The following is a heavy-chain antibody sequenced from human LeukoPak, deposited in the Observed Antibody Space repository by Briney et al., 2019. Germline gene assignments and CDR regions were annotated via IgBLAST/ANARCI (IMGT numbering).Heavy chain of an antibody. D-gene: IGHD4-17*01. CDR3: ASELTTVTTHYYYYYMDV. CDR1: GYTFTGYY. V-gene: IGHV1-2*06. CDR2: INPNSGGT. Sequence: ASVKVSCKASGYTFTGYYMHWVRQAPGQGLEWMGRINPNSGGTNYAQKFQGRVTMTRDTSISTAYMELSRLKSDDTAVYYCASELTTVTTHYYYYYMDVWGKGTTVTVSS. J-gene: IGHJ6*03.